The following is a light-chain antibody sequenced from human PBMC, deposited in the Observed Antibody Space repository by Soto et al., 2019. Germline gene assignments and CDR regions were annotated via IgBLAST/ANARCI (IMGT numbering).Light chain of an antibody. V-gene: IGKV1-5*03. CDR2: KAS. CDR3: QQYHSYRT. Sequence: DIQMTQSPSTLSSSVGDTVTISCRASQTIDNWVAWYQQKPGKAPKLLISKASTLESGVPSRFRGSGSGTEFTLTISSLQPDDFATYYCQQYHSYRTFGQGPKVEI. J-gene: IGKJ1*01. CDR1: QTIDNW.